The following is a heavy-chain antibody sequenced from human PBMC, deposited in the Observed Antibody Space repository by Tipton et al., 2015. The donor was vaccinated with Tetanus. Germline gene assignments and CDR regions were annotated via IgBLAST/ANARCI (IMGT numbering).Heavy chain of an antibody. Sequence: QLVQSGAEVKKPGASVKVSCKASGYTFTGYYMHWVRQAPGQGLEWMGWINPNSGGTNYAQKFQGRVTMTRDTSISTAYMELSSLRSDDTTVYYGARDLARYNWNSTGVGYWGQGTLVTVSS. CDR3: ARDLARYNWNSTGVGY. V-gene: IGHV1-2*02. D-gene: IGHD1-7*01. CDR1: GYTFTGYY. J-gene: IGHJ4*02. CDR2: INPNSGGT.